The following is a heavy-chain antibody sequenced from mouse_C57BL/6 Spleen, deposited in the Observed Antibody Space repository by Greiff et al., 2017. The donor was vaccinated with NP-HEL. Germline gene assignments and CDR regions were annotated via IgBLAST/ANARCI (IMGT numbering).Heavy chain of an antibody. V-gene: IGHV3-6*01. J-gene: IGHJ3*01. Sequence: EVKLQESGPGLVKPSQSLSLTCSVTGYSITSGYYWNWIRQFPGNKLEWMGYISYDGSNNYNPSLKNRISITRDTSKNQFFLKLNSVTTEDTATYYCARDHGSSYVGAYWGQGTLVTVSA. D-gene: IGHD1-1*01. CDR2: ISYDGSN. CDR1: GYSITSGYY. CDR3: ARDHGSSYVGAY.